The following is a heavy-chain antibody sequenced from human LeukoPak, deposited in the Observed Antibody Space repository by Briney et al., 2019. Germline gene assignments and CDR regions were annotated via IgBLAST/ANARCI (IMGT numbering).Heavy chain of an antibody. D-gene: IGHD2-15*01. J-gene: IGHJ3*02. V-gene: IGHV1-46*01. CDR1: EYTFTSCY. CDR3: ARGTLGYCSGGSCPHHDTFDI. CDR2: INPSGGST. Sequence: GASVKVSCKASEYTFTSCYMHWVRQAPGQGLEWMGIINPSGGSTSYAQKFQGRVTVTRDTSTSTVYMELSSLRSEDTAVYYCARGTLGYCSGGSCPHHDTFDIWGQGTMVTVSS.